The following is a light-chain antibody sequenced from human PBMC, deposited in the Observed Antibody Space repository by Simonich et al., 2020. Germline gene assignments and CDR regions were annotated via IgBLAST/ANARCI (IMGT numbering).Light chain of an antibody. CDR2: WSS. CDR1: KSVLYSSNNKNY. V-gene: IGKV4-1*01. J-gene: IGKJ1*01. CDR3: QQYYSTPWT. Sequence: DIVMTKSPDSLAVSLGERATINCKSSKSVLYSSNNKNYLAWYQQKTGQPPKLLIYWSSTREAGVPDRFSGSGSGTDFTLTISSLKAEDVAVYYCQQYYSTPWTFGQGTKVEIK.